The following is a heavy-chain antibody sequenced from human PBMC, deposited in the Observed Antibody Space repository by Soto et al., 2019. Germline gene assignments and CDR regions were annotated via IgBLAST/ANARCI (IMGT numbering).Heavy chain of an antibody. CDR3: AKDGSRSSSDWYADKDL. Sequence: QVQLVESGGGVVQPGSSLRLTCVASGFNLRDYGMHWVRQAPGKGLEWVAVMSYDGTLQYYSDSVRGRFTISRDTSRNTLYLQMSSLRGDDTAVYYCAKDGSRSSSDWYADKDLWGRGTLVTVSS. J-gene: IGHJ2*01. D-gene: IGHD6-19*01. V-gene: IGHV3-30*18. CDR2: MSYDGTLQ. CDR1: GFNLRDYG.